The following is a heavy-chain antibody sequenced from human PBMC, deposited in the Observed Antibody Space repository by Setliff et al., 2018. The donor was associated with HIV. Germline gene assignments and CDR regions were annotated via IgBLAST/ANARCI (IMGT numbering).Heavy chain of an antibody. Sequence: WGSLRLSCAASGFTLSDHYIDWVRQAPGKGLEWVGRSRNKANSYTTEYAASVKGRFTISRDDSKNSLYLQMNSLKTEDTAVYYCTRVDSNYEKFDCWGQGSLVTVSS. D-gene: IGHD4-4*01. J-gene: IGHJ4*02. CDR3: TRVDSNYEKFDC. CDR1: GFTLSDHY. CDR2: SRNKANSYTT. V-gene: IGHV3-72*01.